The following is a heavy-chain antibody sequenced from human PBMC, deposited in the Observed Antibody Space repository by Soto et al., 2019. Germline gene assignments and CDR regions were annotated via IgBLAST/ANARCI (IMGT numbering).Heavy chain of an antibody. CDR1: GFTFSSYG. V-gene: IGHV3-30*18. Sequence: GESLKISCAASGFTFSSYGMHWVRQAPGKGLEWVAVISYDGSNKYYADSVKGRFTISRDNSKNTLYLQMNSLRAEDTAVYYCAKDASGSYRTADPHFDYWGQGTLVTVSS. CDR2: ISYDGSNK. CDR3: AKDASGSYRTADPHFDY. D-gene: IGHD1-26*01. J-gene: IGHJ4*02.